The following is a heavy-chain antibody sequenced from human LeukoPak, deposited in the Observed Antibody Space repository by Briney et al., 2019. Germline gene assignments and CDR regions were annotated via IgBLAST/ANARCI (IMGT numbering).Heavy chain of an antibody. V-gene: IGHV4-34*01. CDR3: ARGQRYLDWPTFDY. Sequence: SETLSLTCAVYGGSFSGYYWSWIRQPPGKGLEWIGEINHSGSTNYNPSLKSRVTISVDTSKNQFSLKLSSVTAADTAVYYCARGQRYLDWPTFDYWGQGTLVTVSS. CDR2: INHSGST. CDR1: GGSFSGYY. J-gene: IGHJ4*02. D-gene: IGHD3-9*01.